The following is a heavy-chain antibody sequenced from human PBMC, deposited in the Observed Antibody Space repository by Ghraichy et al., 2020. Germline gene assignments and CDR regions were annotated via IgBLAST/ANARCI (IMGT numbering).Heavy chain of an antibody. V-gene: IGHV3-23*01. CDR2: ISGSGGET. CDR3: AKDWPRSPNFFDY. Sequence: GGSLRLSCAASGFTFSSYAMNWVRQAPGKGLEWVSTISGSGGETFYAGSVKGRFTISRDNSKNTMYLQMNSLRAEDTAIYYCAKDWPRSPNFFDYWGQGTQVTVSS. J-gene: IGHJ4*02. CDR1: GFTFSSYA. D-gene: IGHD2-15*01.